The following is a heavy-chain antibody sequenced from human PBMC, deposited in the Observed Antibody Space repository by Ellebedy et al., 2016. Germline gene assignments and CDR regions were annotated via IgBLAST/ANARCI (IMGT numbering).Heavy chain of an antibody. D-gene: IGHD2-15*01. CDR1: GFTFTSYA. CDR3: ARDKGAGYCSGGTCYSFGY. J-gene: IGHJ4*02. CDR2: TSYDGSDK. Sequence: GESLKISCAASGFTFTSYAMHWVRQAPGKGLEWVAVTSYDGSDKYHADSVKGRFTISRDNSKNTVYLQMNSLRAEDTAVYYCARDKGAGYCSGGTCYSFGYWGQGTLVTVSS. V-gene: IGHV3-30*04.